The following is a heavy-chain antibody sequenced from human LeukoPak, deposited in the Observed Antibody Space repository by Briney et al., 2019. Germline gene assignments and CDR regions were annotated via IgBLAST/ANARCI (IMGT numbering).Heavy chain of an antibody. CDR2: IWDTEIT. CDR3: SRGLVLATDDAFDI. CDR1: GGSIRSYF. V-gene: IGHV4-59*01. Sequence: SETLSLTCTVSGGSIRSYFWRWLRQPPGKGLEWIGYIWDTEITDYNPSLKSRVTISLDTSNNHFSFKLRTVTAADTALYFCSRGLVLATDDAFDIWGQGTLVTVSS. J-gene: IGHJ3*02. D-gene: IGHD5-12*01.